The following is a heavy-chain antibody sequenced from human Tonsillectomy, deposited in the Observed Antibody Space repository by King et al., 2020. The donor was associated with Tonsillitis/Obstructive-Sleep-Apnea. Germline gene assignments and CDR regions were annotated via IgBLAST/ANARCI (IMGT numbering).Heavy chain of an antibody. J-gene: IGHJ4*02. D-gene: IGHD3-22*01. CDR2: IYYSGTT. CDR3: ARQADCSGDYFYHFDY. CDR1: GGSTSSSAYY. Sequence: QLQESGPGLVKPSETLSLTCTVSGGSTSSSAYYWGWIRQPPGRGLEWIGSIYYSGTTYYNPSLKSRVTISVDTSKNQFSLKLISVTAADTAVYYFARQADCSGDYFYHFDYWGQGTLVTVSS. V-gene: IGHV4-39*01.